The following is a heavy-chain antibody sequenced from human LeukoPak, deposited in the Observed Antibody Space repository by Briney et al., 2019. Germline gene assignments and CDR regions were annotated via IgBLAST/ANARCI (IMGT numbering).Heavy chain of an antibody. V-gene: IGHV3-23*01. CDR1: GFTFSSYA. D-gene: IGHD2-15*01. CDR2: ISGSGGST. Sequence: GGSLRLSCAASGFTFSSYAMSWVRQAPGKGLEWVSAISGSGGSTYYADSVKGRFTISRDNPKNTLYLQMNSLRAEDTAVYYCAKAPRYCSGGSCYSHLYYFDYWGQGTLVTVSS. CDR3: AKAPRYCSGGSCYSHLYYFDY. J-gene: IGHJ4*02.